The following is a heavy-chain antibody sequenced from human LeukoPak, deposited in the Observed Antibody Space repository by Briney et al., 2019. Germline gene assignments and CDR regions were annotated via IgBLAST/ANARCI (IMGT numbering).Heavy chain of an antibody. CDR3: AKDVTYYFGSGSNPNWFDP. V-gene: IGHV3-23*01. Sequence: GGSLRLSCAASGFTFSSYAMSWVRQTPGKGLEWVSGISGSDASTYYTDSVKGRFTTSRDNSKNTLYLHMNSLRAEDTAVYYCAKDVTYYFGSGSNPNWFDPWGQGTLVTVSS. CDR1: GFTFSSYA. CDR2: ISGSDAST. J-gene: IGHJ5*02. D-gene: IGHD3-10*01.